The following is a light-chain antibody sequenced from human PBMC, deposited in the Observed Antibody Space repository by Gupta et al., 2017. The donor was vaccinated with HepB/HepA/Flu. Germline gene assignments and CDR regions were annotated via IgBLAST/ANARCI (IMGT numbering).Light chain of an antibody. CDR1: KLGDKY. J-gene: IGLJ3*02. V-gene: IGLV3-1*01. CDR2: QDN. Sequence: YELTQPPSVSVSPGQTASITCSGDKLGDKYVCWYQQKPGQSPVLVIYQDNKRPSGIPERFSGSNSGNTATLTITGTQAMDEADYYCQAWDSITGVFGGGTKLTVL. CDR3: QAWDSITGV.